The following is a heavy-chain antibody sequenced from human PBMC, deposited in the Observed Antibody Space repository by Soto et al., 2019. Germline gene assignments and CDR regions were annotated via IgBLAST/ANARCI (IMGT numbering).Heavy chain of an antibody. CDR1: GFTFSSYD. Sequence: GGSLRLSCAASGFTFSSYDMHWVRQATGKGLEWVSAIGTAGDTYYPGSVKGRFTISRENAKNSLYLQMNSLRAGDTAVYYCAREMYSSGSRFFDYWGQGTLVTVSS. J-gene: IGHJ4*02. CDR3: AREMYSSGSRFFDY. CDR2: IGTAGDT. V-gene: IGHV3-13*01. D-gene: IGHD6-19*01.